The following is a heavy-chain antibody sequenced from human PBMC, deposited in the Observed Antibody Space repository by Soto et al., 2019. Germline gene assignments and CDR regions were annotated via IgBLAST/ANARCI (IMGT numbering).Heavy chain of an antibody. Sequence: EVQLVETGGGLIQPGGSLRLYCAASGFTVSSNYMSWVRQAPGKGLEWVSVIYSGGSTYYADSVKGRFTISRDNSKNTMYLQMNSLRAEDTAVYYCAGPSSGWSAHTGPGYFDLWGRGTVVSVSS. V-gene: IGHV3-53*02. J-gene: IGHJ2*01. CDR3: AGPSSGWSAHTGPGYFDL. CDR2: IYSGGST. CDR1: GFTVSSNY. D-gene: IGHD6-19*01.